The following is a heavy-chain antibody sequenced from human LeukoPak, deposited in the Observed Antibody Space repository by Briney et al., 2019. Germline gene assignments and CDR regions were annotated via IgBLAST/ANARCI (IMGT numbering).Heavy chain of an antibody. CDR2: INSDGSST. Sequence: GGSLRLSCAASGFTFSNYWMHWVRQAPGKGLVWVSRINSDGSSTSNADSVKGRFTISRDNAKNTLYLQMNSLRAEDTAVYYCARDPSYYDSSGCDHWGQGTLVNGSS. V-gene: IGHV3-74*01. CDR3: ARDPSYYDSSGCDH. D-gene: IGHD3-22*01. J-gene: IGHJ5*02. CDR1: GFTFSNYW.